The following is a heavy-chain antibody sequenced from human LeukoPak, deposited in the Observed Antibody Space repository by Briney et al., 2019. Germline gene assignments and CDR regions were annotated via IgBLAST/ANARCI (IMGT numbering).Heavy chain of an antibody. J-gene: IGHJ3*02. V-gene: IGHV3-23*01. CDR2: ISGSGGST. Sequence: GGSLRLSCAVSGFTFSCYSMNWVRQAPGKGLEWVSTISGSGGSTYYADSVKGRFTISRDNSKNTEYLQMNSLRAEDTAVYYCAKDLFPNRHDALHIWGQGTMVTVSS. D-gene: IGHD2/OR15-2a*01. CDR3: AKDLFPNRHDALHI. CDR1: GFTFSCYS.